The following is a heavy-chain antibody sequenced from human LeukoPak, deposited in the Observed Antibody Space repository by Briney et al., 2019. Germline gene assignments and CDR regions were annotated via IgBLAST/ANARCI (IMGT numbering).Heavy chain of an antibody. CDR2: IIPIFGTA. J-gene: IGHJ4*02. V-gene: IGHV1-69*13. CDR1: GGTFSSYA. D-gene: IGHD3-16*02. CDR3: ATDAYDYVWGSYRYFHY. Sequence: SVKVFCKASGGTFSSYAISWVRQASGQGLEWMGGIIPIFGTANYAQKFQGRVTITADESTSTAYMELSSLRSEDTAVYYCATDAYDYVWGSYRYFHYWGQGTLVTVSS.